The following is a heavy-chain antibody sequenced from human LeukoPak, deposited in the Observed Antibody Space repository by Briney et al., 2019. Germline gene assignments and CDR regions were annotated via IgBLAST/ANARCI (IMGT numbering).Heavy chain of an antibody. V-gene: IGHV3-33*08. J-gene: IGHJ4*02. Sequence: GGSLRLSCAASGFTFSIYAMHWVRQAPGKGLEWVAAIWYDGSKTSYTDSVKGRFTVSRDISKNTVYLQMNGLKAEDTAVYYCARDDCSTTPCYAYWGQGTLVTVSS. D-gene: IGHD2-2*01. CDR2: IWYDGSKT. CDR1: GFTFSIYA. CDR3: ARDDCSTTPCYAY.